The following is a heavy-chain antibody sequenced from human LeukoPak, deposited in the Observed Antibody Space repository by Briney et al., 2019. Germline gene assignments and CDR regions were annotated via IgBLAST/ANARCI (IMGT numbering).Heavy chain of an antibody. D-gene: IGHD1-1*01. J-gene: IGHJ5*02. CDR1: GASFSNSY. V-gene: IGHV4-34*01. Sequence: PSETLSLTCAVYGASFSNSYWSWIRQPPGKGLEWIGEIDHTRNTKYNPSLKGRVTISVDTSKNQFSLDLTSVTATDTAVYYCATASQLGSYIWFDPWGQGTLVTVSS. CDR3: ATASQLGSYIWFDP. CDR2: IDHTRNT.